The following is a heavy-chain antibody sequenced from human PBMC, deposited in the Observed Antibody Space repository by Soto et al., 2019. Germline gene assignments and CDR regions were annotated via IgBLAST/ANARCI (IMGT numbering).Heavy chain of an antibody. D-gene: IGHD2-21*02. CDR1: GYTFTSYY. Sequence: QVQLVQSGAEVKKPGASVKVSCKASGYTFTSYYMHWVRQAPGQGLEWMGIINPSGGSTSYAQKFQGRGTMTRDTSTSTVYMELSSLRSEDTAVYYCARACGGDCPCDYWGQGTLVTVSS. CDR3: ARACGGDCPCDY. CDR2: INPSGGST. V-gene: IGHV1-46*01. J-gene: IGHJ4*02.